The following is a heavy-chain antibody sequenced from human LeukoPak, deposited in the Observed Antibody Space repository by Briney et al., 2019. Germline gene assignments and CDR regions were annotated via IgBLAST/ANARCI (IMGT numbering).Heavy chain of an antibody. V-gene: IGHV3-30*04. Sequence: QPGRSLRLSCAASGFTFSSYAMHWVRQAPGKGLEWVAVISYDGSNKYYADFVKGRFTTSRDNSKITLYLQMNSLRAEDTAVYYCARDFGGSGSWGQGTLVTVSS. J-gene: IGHJ4*02. CDR3: ARDFGGSGS. CDR2: ISYDGSNK. D-gene: IGHD3-10*01. CDR1: GFTFSSYA.